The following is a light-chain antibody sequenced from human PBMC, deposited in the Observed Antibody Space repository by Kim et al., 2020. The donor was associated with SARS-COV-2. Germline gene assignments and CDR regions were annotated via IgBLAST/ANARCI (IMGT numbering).Light chain of an antibody. J-gene: IGKJ1*01. CDR1: QSVSEH. CDR2: AAA. CDR3: QQYNNWWS. V-gene: IGKV3-15*01. Sequence: SQAPGDLATVTCRASQSVSEHSGWDQQKHGQAPRCCIYAAASRATAIPGRFSGSGAVTEFTLTSSSLQSEDFAVYYCQQYNNWWSFGQGTKVDIK.